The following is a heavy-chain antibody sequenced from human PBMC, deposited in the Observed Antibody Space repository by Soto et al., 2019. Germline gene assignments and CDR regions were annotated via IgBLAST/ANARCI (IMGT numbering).Heavy chain of an antibody. J-gene: IGHJ4*02. CDR3: AREGQLGY. D-gene: IGHD6-6*01. CDR2: IKQDGSER. V-gene: IGHV3-7*03. CDR1: GLTFSSYW. Sequence: EVQLVESGGGLVQPGGSLRLSCAASGLTFSSYWMSWVRQAPGKGLEWVANIKQDGSERYYVDSVKGRFTISRDNAKNSLFLQMNTLRAEDTAVYYCAREGQLGYWGQGTLVTVSS.